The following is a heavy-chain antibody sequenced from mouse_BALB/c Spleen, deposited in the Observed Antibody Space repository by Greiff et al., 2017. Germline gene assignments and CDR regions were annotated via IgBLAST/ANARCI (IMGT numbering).Heavy chain of an antibody. Sequence: CSRNWVKQSNGKSLEWIGNIDPYYGGTSYNQKFKGKATLTVDKSSSTAYMQLKSLTSEDSAVYYCARMSGALYYFDYWGQGTTLTVSS. CDR2: IDPYYGGT. J-gene: IGHJ2*01. D-gene: IGHD4-1*01. CDR1: CS. V-gene: IGHV1S135*01. CDR3: ARMSGALYYFDY.